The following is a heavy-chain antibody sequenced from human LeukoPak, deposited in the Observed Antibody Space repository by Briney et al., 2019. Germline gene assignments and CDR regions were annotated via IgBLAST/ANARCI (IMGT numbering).Heavy chain of an antibody. D-gene: IGHD6-13*01. CDR2: ISWNSGSI. J-gene: IGHJ4*02. CDR3: AKGTRVYSSSWLDY. CDR1: GFTFDDYA. V-gene: IGHV3-9*03. Sequence: HPGRSLRLSCAASGFTFDDYAMHWVRQAPGKGLEWVSGISWNSGSIGYADSVKGRFTISRDNAKNSLYLQMNSLRAEDMALYYCAKGTRVYSSSWLDYWGQGTLVTVSS.